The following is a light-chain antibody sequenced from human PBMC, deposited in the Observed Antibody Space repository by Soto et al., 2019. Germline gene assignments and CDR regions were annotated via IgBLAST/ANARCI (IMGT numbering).Light chain of an antibody. CDR2: GAS. Sequence: EIVMTQSPATLSVSPGERATLSCRASQGFTSNLAWYQQKPGQAPRLLIYGASTRATGIPARFSGSGSGTEFTLTISSLQSEDFGIYYCQQYSNWPHTFGQGTKLEIK. J-gene: IGKJ2*01. CDR3: QQYSNWPHT. V-gene: IGKV3-15*01. CDR1: QGFTSN.